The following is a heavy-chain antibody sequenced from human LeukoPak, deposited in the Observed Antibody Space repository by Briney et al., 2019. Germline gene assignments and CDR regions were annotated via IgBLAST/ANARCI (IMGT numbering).Heavy chain of an antibody. CDR2: IYTRGST. CDR1: GGSIRSYY. D-gene: IGHD4-11*01. CDR3: ARRGTVIHKYYYYYYMDV. J-gene: IGHJ6*03. V-gene: IGHV4-4*09. Sequence: SETLSLTCSVSGGSIRSYYWSWIRQPPGKGLEWIGYIYTRGSTSYNPSLKSRVTISVDTSKNQFSLKLSSVTAADTAVYYCARRGTVIHKYYYYYYMDVWGKGTTVTVSS.